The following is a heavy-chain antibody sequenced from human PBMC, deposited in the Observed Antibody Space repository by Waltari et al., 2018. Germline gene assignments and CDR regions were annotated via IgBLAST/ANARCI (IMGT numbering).Heavy chain of an antibody. D-gene: IGHD5-12*01. V-gene: IGHV3-7*01. CDR1: GLLFSTNW. CDR3: ARDGDGYPD. Sequence: EVTLVDSGGGLVQPGGSRRLSCGASGLLFSTNWMSWVRQAPGKGLEWVANIKEDGSEEYYVDSVKGRFTISRDNAKTSLYLQMNSLRVEDTAVYYCARDGDGYPDWGQGSLVIVSS. CDR2: IKEDGSEE. J-gene: IGHJ4*02.